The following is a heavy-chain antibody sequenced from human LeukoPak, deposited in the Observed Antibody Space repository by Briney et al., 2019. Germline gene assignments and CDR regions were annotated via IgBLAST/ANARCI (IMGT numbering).Heavy chain of an antibody. CDR2: MNPNSGNT. CDR1: GYTFTSYD. V-gene: IGHV1-8*03. J-gene: IGHJ6*03. Sequence: GASVKVSCKASGYTFTSYDINWVRQATGQGLEWMGWMNPNSGNTGYAQKFQGRVTITRNTSISTAYMELSSLRSEDTAVYYCASGRSNYDFWSGYPPDYYMDVWGKGTTVTVSS. CDR3: ASGRSNYDFWSGYPPDYYMDV. D-gene: IGHD3-3*01.